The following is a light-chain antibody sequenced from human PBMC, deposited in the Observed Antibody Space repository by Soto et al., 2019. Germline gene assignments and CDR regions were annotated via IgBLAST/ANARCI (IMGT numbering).Light chain of an antibody. CDR2: GAS. CDR3: QQYGDSRT. V-gene: IGKV3-20*01. CDR1: QSVSSTY. J-gene: IGKJ2*01. Sequence: EIVLTQSPGTLSLSPGERATLSCRASQSVSSTYLAWYQQKPGKAPRLLIYGASSRATGIPDRFSGSASGTDFPLTINRLEPEDFAIYYCQQYGDSRTFGQGTMLEIK.